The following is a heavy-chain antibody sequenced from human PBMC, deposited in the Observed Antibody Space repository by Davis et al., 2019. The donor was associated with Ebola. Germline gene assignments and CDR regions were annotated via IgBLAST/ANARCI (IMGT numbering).Heavy chain of an antibody. CDR1: GGAIKNDK. CDR2: IFDTGNT. Sequence: ETRSLTCTVSGGAIKNDKWSGIRQPSGRGLEWIGYIFDTGNTNSNPSLNSRVTISLDTSENQFSLSLSSVTAADTAVYYCARHYQHPLACIPNWYFDLWGRGTLVTLSS. J-gene: IGHJ2*01. V-gene: IGHV4-59*01. CDR3: ARHYQHPLACIPNWYFDL. D-gene: IGHD3/OR15-3a*01.